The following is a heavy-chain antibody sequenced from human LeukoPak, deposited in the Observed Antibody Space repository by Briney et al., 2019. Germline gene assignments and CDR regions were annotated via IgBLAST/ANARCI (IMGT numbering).Heavy chain of an antibody. V-gene: IGHV4-30-4*01. J-gene: IGHJ4*02. CDR2: IYYSGST. CDR3: ARSGRLAPIDY. Sequence: SQTLSLTCTVSGVSISSGDYYWSWIRQPPGKGLEWIGYIYYSGSTYYNPSLKSRVTISVDTSKNQFSLKLSSVTAADTAVYYCARSGRLAPIDYWGQGTLVTVSS. D-gene: IGHD6-19*01. CDR1: GVSISSGDYY.